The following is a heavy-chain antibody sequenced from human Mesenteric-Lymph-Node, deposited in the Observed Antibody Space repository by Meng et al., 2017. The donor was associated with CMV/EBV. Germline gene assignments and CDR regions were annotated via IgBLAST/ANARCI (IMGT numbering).Heavy chain of an antibody. J-gene: IGHJ6*02. CDR2: INPNSGGT. CDR1: GYTFTGYY. V-gene: IGHV1-2*02. CDR3: ARPQSPRYCSSTSCYPGGMDV. D-gene: IGHD2-2*01. Sequence: ASVKVSCKASGYTFTGYYMHWVRQAPGQGLEWMGWINPNSGGTNYAQKFQGRVTMTRDTSISTAYMELSRPRSDVTAVYYCARPQSPRYCSSTSCYPGGMDVWGQGTTVTVSS.